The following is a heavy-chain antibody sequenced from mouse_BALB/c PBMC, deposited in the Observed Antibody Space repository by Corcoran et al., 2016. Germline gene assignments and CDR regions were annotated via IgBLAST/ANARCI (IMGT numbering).Heavy chain of an antibody. J-gene: IGHJ3*01. CDR2: ILPGSGSN. CDR1: GYTFSSYW. Sequence: QVQLQQSGAELMKPGASVKISCKATGYTFSSYWIEWVKQRPGHGLEWLGEILPGSGSNNYNEKFRGKATFTADTSSNTAYMQLSSLTSEDSAVDYGARRDPWFAYWGQGTLVTVSA. V-gene: IGHV1-9*01. CDR3: ARRDPWFAY.